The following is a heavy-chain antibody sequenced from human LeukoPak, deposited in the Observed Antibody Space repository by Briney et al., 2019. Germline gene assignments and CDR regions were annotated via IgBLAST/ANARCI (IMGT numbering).Heavy chain of an antibody. D-gene: IGHD6-13*01. CDR3: ARGQNSSSWYYYYYYMDV. Sequence: PSETLSLTCTVSGGSISSSYWSWIRQPPGKGLEWIGYIYYSGSTNYNPSLKSRVTISVDTSKNQFSLKLSSVTAADTAVYYCARGQNSSSWYYYYYYMDVWGKGTTVTVSS. V-gene: IGHV4-59*08. CDR2: IYYSGST. CDR1: GGSISSSY. J-gene: IGHJ6*03.